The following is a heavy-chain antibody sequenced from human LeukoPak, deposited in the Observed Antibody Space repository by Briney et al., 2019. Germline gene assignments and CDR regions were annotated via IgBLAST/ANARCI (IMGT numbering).Heavy chain of an antibody. Sequence: PGGSLRLSCAASGFTVSSNYMSWARQAPGKGLDWVSIIYSGGSTYSADSVKGRFTISRDNSKNTLYLQMNSLRAEDTAVYYCARGRGAITGTTGYYFDYWGQGTLVTVSS. CDR2: IYSGGST. CDR1: GFTVSSNY. CDR3: ARGRGAITGTTGYYFDY. D-gene: IGHD1-20*01. J-gene: IGHJ4*02. V-gene: IGHV3-53*01.